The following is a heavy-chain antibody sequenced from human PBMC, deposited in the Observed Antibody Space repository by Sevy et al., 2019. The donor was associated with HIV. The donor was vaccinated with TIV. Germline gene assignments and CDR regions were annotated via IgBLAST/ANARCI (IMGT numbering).Heavy chain of an antibody. CDR1: EFSLDSYW. CDR2: INQDGSVK. V-gene: IGHV3-7*04. D-gene: IGHD6-13*01. Sequence: GGSLRLSCAASEFSLDSYWMSWVRQAPGKGLEWVANINQDGSVKYYVDSVKGRFTISRDIVRNLLYLQMNSVRADDTALYYCVRAIAAHGSFWGQGTLVTVSS. CDR3: VRAIAAHGSF. J-gene: IGHJ4*02.